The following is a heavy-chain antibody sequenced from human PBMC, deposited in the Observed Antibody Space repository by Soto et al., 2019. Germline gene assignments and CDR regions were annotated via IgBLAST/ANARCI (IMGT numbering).Heavy chain of an antibody. D-gene: IGHD3-10*01. CDR2: MNPNSGNT. CDR3: ATSPRELGFDY. V-gene: IGHV1-8*01. J-gene: IGHJ4*02. CDR1: EYTFTSYD. Sequence: QVQLVQSGAEVKKPGASVKVSCKASEYTFTSYDFNWVRQASGQGLEWMGWMNPNSGNTGYAQKFQGRVTMTRDTSISTAYMELSSLRSDDTAVYSCATSPRELGFDYWGQGTLVTVSS.